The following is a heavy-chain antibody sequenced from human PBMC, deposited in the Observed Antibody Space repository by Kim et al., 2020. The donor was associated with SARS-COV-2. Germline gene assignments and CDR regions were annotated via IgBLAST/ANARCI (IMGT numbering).Heavy chain of an antibody. J-gene: IGHJ6*02. D-gene: IGHD3-3*01. CDR3: ARDFGNYGMDV. Sequence: NTKYAQKVQGRLTMTTDTTTTTAYMELRSLRFDDTAVYYCARDFGNYGMDVWGQGTTVTVS. V-gene: IGHV1-18*01. CDR2: NT.